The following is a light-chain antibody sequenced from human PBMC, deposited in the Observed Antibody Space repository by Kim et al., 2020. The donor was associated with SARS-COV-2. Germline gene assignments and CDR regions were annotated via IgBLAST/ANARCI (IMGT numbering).Light chain of an antibody. J-gene: IGLJ3*02. V-gene: IGLV3-25*03. CDR2: EDT. CDR3: QSADSSDTFWV. CDR1: ALPKQY. Sequence: PGHTARITCSGDALPKQYVYWFQQKPGQAPVVVIYEDTERPSGIPERFSGSTSGTTVTLTISGVQAEDEADYYCQSADSSDTFWVFGGGTQLTVL.